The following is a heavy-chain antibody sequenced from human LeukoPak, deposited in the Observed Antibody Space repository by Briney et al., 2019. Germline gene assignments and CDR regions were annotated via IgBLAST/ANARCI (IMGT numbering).Heavy chain of an antibody. V-gene: IGHV1-24*01. Sequence: ASVKVSCKVSGYTLTELSMHWVRQAPGKGLEWMGGFDPEDGETIYAQKFQGRVTMTEDTSTDTAYMEPSSLRSEDTAVYYCATVTRFLEWLSSNYFDYWGQGTLVTVSS. CDR2: FDPEDGET. CDR1: GYTLTELS. J-gene: IGHJ4*02. CDR3: ATVTRFLEWLSSNYFDY. D-gene: IGHD3-3*01.